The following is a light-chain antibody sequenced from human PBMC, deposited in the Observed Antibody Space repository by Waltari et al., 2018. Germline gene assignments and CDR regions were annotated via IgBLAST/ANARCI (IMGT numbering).Light chain of an antibody. CDR2: DDT. V-gene: IGLV3-21*02. J-gene: IGLJ2*01. Sequence: SYVLTQPPSVSVAPGQTARITCGGTSIGRQSVHWYQQKPGQAPLLVVYDDTDRPSGIPERFSGSSSGNTATLTISRVEAGDEADYYCQVWDSGSDHVVFGGGTKLTVL. CDR3: QVWDSGSDHVV. CDR1: SIGRQS.